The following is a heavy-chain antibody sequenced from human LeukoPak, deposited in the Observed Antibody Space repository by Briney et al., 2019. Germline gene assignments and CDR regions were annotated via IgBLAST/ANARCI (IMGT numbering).Heavy chain of an antibody. D-gene: IGHD2-2*01. CDR2: FSAYNGNT. V-gene: IGHV1-18*04. J-gene: IGHJ4*02. CDR1: GYTFTRFA. Sequence: APVKVSCTASGYTFTRFATIPVRRSARQRVGCLGWFSAYNGNTNSAQKLQGRVTMTTDTSTSTAYMELRSLRSDDTAVYYCARDMEGYCSSTSCYSGFLDYWGQGTLVTVSS. CDR3: ARDMEGYCSSTSCYSGFLDY.